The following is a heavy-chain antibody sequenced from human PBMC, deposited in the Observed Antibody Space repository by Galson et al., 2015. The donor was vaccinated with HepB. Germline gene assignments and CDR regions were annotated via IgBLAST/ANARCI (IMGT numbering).Heavy chain of an antibody. CDR1: GYTFTGYY. CDR2: INPNSGGT. Sequence: SVKVSCKASGYTFTGYYMHWVRQAPGQGLEWMGWINPNSGGTNYAQKFQGRVTMTRDTSISTAYMELSRLRSDDTAVYYCARDPSKNYGMDVWGQGTTVTVSS. V-gene: IGHV1-2*02. CDR3: ARDPSKNYGMDV. J-gene: IGHJ6*02. D-gene: IGHD4-11*01.